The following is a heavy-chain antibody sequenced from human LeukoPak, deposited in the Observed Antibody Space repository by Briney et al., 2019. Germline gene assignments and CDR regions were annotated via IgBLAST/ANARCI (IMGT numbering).Heavy chain of an antibody. Sequence: SETLSLTCSVSGDSISSGNYFWSWIRQPAGKGLEWIGYIYQSGSTYYHPSLKSRVTISVDRSKNQFSLKLSSLTAADTAVYYCARAPGYCSGGSCYPLGFDIWGQGTMVTVSS. J-gene: IGHJ3*02. CDR3: ARAPGYCSGGSCYPLGFDI. CDR2: IYQSGST. V-gene: IGHV4-30-2*01. D-gene: IGHD2-15*01. CDR1: GDSISSGNYF.